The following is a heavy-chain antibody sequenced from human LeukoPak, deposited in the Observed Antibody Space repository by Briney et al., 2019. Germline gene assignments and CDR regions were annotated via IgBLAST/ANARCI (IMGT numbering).Heavy chain of an antibody. CDR3: VRLQPNTGEWAFDI. D-gene: IGHD1-1*01. CDR2: ISNGGTT. J-gene: IGHJ3*02. Sequence: PSETLSLTCTVSGDSISKYYWSWLRHPPGEGVEWFGYISNGGTTKYNPSLKSRLTISVDTSNNQLSLRLSSVTAADTAVYHCVRLQPNTGEWAFDIWGQGTMVSVSS. V-gene: IGHV4-59*01. CDR1: GDSISKYY.